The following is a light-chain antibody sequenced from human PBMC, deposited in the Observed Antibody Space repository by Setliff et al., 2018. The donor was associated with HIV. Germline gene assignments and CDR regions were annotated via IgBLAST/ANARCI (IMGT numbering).Light chain of an antibody. V-gene: IGLV2-11*01. CDR3: FSYPGSYTFVV. CDR1: NSDVGGYHY. J-gene: IGLJ2*01. Sequence: QSALTQPRSVSGSPGLSVTISCTGTNSDVGGYHYASWYQQHPGKAPKLIIYDVTKRPSGVPYRFSGSKSGNTASLTISGLLAEAEADYYCFSYPGSYTFVVFGGGTKVTVL. CDR2: DVT.